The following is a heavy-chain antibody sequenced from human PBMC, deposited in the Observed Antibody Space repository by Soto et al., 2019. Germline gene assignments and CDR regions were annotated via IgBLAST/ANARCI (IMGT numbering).Heavy chain of an antibody. CDR2: IYSGGNS. CDR1: GFNLSSNY. D-gene: IGHD2-21*01. CDR3: ARELAGLDY. J-gene: IGHJ4*02. Sequence: EVQLVESGGGLVQPGGSLRLSCVASGFNLSSNYMTWVRQAPGKGLEWVSVIYSGGNSDYADSVKGRFTISRHNSKSTLFLQMNSLRAEDTAVYYCARELAGLDYWGQGTLVTVSS. V-gene: IGHV3-53*04.